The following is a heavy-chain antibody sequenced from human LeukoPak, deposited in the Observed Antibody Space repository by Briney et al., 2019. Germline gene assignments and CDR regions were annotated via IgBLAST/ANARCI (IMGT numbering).Heavy chain of an antibody. CDR1: GGSISSYY. V-gene: IGHV4-59*08. J-gene: IGHJ4*02. Sequence: SETLSLTCTVSGGSISSYYWSWIRQPPGKGLEWIGYLYYSGSTNYNPSLKSRVTISVDTSKNQFSLKLSSVTAADTAVYYCARGPYDFWSGYYGFFDYWGQGTLVTVS. D-gene: IGHD3-3*01. CDR2: LYYSGST. CDR3: ARGPYDFWSGYYGFFDY.